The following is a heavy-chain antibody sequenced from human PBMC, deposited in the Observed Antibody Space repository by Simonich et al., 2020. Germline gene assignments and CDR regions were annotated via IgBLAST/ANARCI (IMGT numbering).Heavy chain of an antibody. V-gene: IGHV1-3*01. CDR2: INAGNGNT. CDR3: ARHQEGLYYFDY. J-gene: IGHJ4*02. Sequence: QVQLVQSGAEVKKPGASVKVSCKASGYTFTSYAMHLVRQAPGQRLEWMGWINAGNGNTKYSQKFQGRVTITRDTSASTAYMELSSLRSEDTAVYYCARHQEGLYYFDYWGQGTLVTVSS. CDR1: GYTFTSYA.